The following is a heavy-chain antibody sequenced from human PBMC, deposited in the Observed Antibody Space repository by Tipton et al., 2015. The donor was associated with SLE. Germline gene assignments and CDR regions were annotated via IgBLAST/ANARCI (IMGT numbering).Heavy chain of an antibody. CDR3: AKWVGVGPTGDF. CDR2: IGGSGFSR. Sequence: GSLRLSCVASGFTFSSYAMSWVRQGPGKGLEWVTYIGGSGFSRYYADSVKSRFTISRDNSKNTLYLQMNSLRDEDTALYYCAKWVGVGPTGDFWGQGTLVTVSS. J-gene: IGHJ4*02. D-gene: IGHD1-26*01. V-gene: IGHV3-23*01. CDR1: GFTFSSYA.